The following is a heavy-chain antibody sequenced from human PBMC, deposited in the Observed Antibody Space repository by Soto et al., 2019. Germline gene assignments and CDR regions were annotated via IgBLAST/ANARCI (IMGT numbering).Heavy chain of an antibody. CDR1: GFTFSSYA. V-gene: IGHV3-23*01. Sequence: GGSLRLSCAASGFTFSSYAMSWVRQAPGKGLEWVSAISGSGGSTYYADSVKGRFTISRDNSKNTLYLQMNSLRAEDTAVYYFANLYFSGGSCYLDYWGQGTLVTVSS. J-gene: IGHJ4*02. CDR2: ISGSGGST. D-gene: IGHD2-15*01. CDR3: ANLYFSGGSCYLDY.